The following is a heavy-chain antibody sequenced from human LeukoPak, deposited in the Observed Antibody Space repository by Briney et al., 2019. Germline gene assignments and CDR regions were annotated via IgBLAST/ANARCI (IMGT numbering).Heavy chain of an antibody. Sequence: GGSLRLSCAASGFTVSSNYMNWVRQAPGKGLEWVSVIYSGGSTYYADSVKGRFTISRDNSKNTLYLQMNSLRAEDTAVYYCAISASGNFYYFDYWGQGTLVTVSP. D-gene: IGHD6-13*01. CDR3: AISASGNFYYFDY. J-gene: IGHJ4*02. CDR2: IYSGGST. V-gene: IGHV3-53*01. CDR1: GFTVSSNY.